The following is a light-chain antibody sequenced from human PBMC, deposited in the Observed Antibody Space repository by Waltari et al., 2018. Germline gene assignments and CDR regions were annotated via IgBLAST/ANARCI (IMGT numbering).Light chain of an antibody. J-gene: IGKJ5*01. Sequence: DIVMTQSPLSLPVTPGEPASISCRSSQSLLHSNGYNYLDWYLQKPGQSPQLLIYLGSNRATGGADRVSGSGTGTEFTLKISRVEAEDVGVDYCMQALQTPITFGQCSRLEIK. V-gene: IGKV2-28*01. CDR2: LGS. CDR3: MQALQTPIT. CDR1: QSLLHSNGYNY.